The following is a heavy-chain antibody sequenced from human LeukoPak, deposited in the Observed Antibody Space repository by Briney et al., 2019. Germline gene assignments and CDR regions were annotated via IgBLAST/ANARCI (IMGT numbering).Heavy chain of an antibody. CDR2: ISGSGGST. CDR1: GFTFSSYA. Sequence: GGSLRLSCAASGFTFSSYAMSWVRQAPGKGLEWVSAISGSGGSTYYADSVKGRFTISRDNSKNTLYLQINSLRAEDTAVYYCARDGDCGGDCYSSWYFDLWGRGTLVTVSS. D-gene: IGHD2-21*02. V-gene: IGHV3-23*01. CDR3: ARDGDCGGDCYSSWYFDL. J-gene: IGHJ2*01.